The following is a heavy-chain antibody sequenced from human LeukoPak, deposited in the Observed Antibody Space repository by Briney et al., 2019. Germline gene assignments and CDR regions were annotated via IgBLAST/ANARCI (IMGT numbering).Heavy chain of an antibody. CDR1: GGSIISGTYY. V-gene: IGHV4-39*01. D-gene: IGHD2-2*01. CDR3: TRLSSHAVPVAQRMANKFYYYYMDV. CDR2: LSYTGST. Sequence: SETLSLTCTVSGGSIISGTYYWGWIRQPPGKGLEWIGALSYTGSTYYNPSLQSRITISVDISKNQFSLKLTSVTDADTAFYYCTRLSSHAVPVAQRMANKFYYYYMDVWGKGTTVTISS. J-gene: IGHJ6*03.